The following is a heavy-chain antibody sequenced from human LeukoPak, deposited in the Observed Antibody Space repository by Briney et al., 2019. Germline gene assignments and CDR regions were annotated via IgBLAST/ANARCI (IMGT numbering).Heavy chain of an antibody. Sequence: ASVTVSCKASGYTFTNYGISWVRQAPGQGLEWMGWISAYNGNTNYAQKLQGRVTMTTDTSTSTAYMELSRLTSDDTAVYYCARAGGRSWFDPWGQGTLVTVSS. CDR3: ARAGGRSWFDP. J-gene: IGHJ5*02. CDR2: ISAYNGNT. CDR1: GYTFTNYG. V-gene: IGHV1-18*01.